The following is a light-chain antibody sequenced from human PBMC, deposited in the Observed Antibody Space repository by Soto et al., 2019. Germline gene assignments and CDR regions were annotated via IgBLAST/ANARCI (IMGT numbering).Light chain of an antibody. CDR1: RGVSNNY. Sequence: SVLTQSPGTVSLSPGERSTLSCRLSRGVSNNYLASYQQKPGQAPRLLIYGASNRATGIPDRFSGSGSGTDFTLTINSLEPDDFAVYYCQQYNNWPQPFGQGTKVDIK. CDR3: QQYNNWPQP. V-gene: IGKV3-20*01. J-gene: IGKJ1*01. CDR2: GAS.